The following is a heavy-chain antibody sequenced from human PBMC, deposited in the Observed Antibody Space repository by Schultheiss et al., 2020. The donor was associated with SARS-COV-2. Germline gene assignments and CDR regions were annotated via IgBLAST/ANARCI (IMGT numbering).Heavy chain of an antibody. CDR3: ARGRSSGWGGAFDI. V-gene: IGHV4-39*07. CDR1: GGSISRSGYY. Sequence: SETLSLTCTVSGGSISRSGYYWGWIRQSPGKGLEWIGSMYYTDNTYYSPPLKSRVTISADTSKNQFSLKLSSVTAADTAVYYCARGRSSGWGGAFDIWGQGTMVTVSS. D-gene: IGHD6-19*01. CDR2: MYYTDNT. J-gene: IGHJ3*02.